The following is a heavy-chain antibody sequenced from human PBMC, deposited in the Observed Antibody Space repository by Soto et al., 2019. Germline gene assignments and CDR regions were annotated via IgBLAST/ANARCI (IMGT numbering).Heavy chain of an antibody. CDR1: GYTFTSYG. D-gene: IGHD4-17*01. CDR2: ISAYNGNT. J-gene: IGHJ5*02. V-gene: IGHV1-18*04. CDR3: ARGSRLWVTTAWFDP. Sequence: ASVKVSCKASGYTFTSYGISWVRQAPGQGPEWMGWISAYNGNTNYAQKLQGRVTMTTDTSTSTAYMELRSLRSDDTAVYYCARGSRLWVTTAWFDPWGQGTLVTVSS.